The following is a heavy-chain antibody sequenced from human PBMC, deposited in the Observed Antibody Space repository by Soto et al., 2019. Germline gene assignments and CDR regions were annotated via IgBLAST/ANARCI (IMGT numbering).Heavy chain of an antibody. Sequence: GGSLRLSCAASGFTFDDYAMHWVRQAPGKGLEWVSGISWNSGSIGYADSVKGRFTISRDNAKNSLYLQMNSLRAEDTALYYCAKAGKPPLRFLEWSHRPSYYYGMDVWGQGTTVTSP. D-gene: IGHD3-3*01. V-gene: IGHV3-9*01. CDR1: GFTFDDYA. CDR3: AKAGKPPLRFLEWSHRPSYYYGMDV. CDR2: ISWNSGSI. J-gene: IGHJ6*02.